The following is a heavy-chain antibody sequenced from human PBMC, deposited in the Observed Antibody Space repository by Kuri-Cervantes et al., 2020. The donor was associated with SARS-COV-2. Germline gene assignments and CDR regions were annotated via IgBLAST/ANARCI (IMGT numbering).Heavy chain of an antibody. CDR1: GFTFSSYA. D-gene: IGHD1-26*01. J-gene: IGHJ5*02. Sequence: GESLKISRAASGFTFSSYAMNWVRQAPGKGLEWVSSINNIGNTTYYADSVKGRFTISRDNSRNTLYLQMNSLRAEDTAVYYCARPYSGSYQSWFDPWGQGTLVTVSS. CDR2: INNIGNTT. V-gene: IGHV3-23*01. CDR3: ARPYSGSYQSWFDP.